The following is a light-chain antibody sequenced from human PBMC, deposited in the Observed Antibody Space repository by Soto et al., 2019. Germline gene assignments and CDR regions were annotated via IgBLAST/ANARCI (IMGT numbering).Light chain of an antibody. V-gene: IGKV1-27*01. J-gene: IGKJ3*01. CDR1: QGIGDY. CDR2: AAS. CDR3: QQYNSAPRFT. Sequence: DIQMTQSPSSLSASVGDRVTIACRASQGIGDYLAWYQQKPGKVPKLLFYAASTLQSGVPSRFSGSGSGTDFTLTISSLQPEDIATYYCQQYNSAPRFTFGPGTRVDIK.